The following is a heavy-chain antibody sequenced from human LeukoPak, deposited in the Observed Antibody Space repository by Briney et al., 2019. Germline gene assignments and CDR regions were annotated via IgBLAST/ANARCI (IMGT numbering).Heavy chain of an antibody. Sequence: GGSLRLSCAASGFTFSSYSMNWVRQAPGKGLEWVSSISSSSSYIYYADSVEGRFTISRDNAKNSLYLQMNSLRAEDTAVYYCARGGLGVYSYGPRDYFDYWGQETPVTVSS. CDR1: GFTFSSYS. V-gene: IGHV3-21*01. CDR3: ARGGLGVYSYGPRDYFDY. D-gene: IGHD5-18*01. CDR2: ISSSSSYI. J-gene: IGHJ4*02.